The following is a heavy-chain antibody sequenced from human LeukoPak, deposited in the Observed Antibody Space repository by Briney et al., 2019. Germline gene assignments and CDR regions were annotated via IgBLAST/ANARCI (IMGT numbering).Heavy chain of an antibody. V-gene: IGHV4-39*07. Sequence: SETLSLTCTVSGGSISSSSYYWGWIRQPPGKGLEWIGSIYYSGSTYYNPSLKSRVTISVDTSKNQFSLKLSSATAADTAVYYCARGSGPVDPWGQGTLVTVSS. D-gene: IGHD3-10*01. CDR1: GGSISSSSYY. CDR2: IYYSGST. J-gene: IGHJ5*02. CDR3: ARGSGPVDP.